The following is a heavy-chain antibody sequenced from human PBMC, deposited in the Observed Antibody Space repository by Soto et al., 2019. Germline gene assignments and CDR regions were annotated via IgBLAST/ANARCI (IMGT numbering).Heavy chain of an antibody. J-gene: IGHJ6*02. V-gene: IGHV3-30*03. Sequence: GGSLRLSCAASGFTFSSYGMHWVRQAPGKGLEWVAVISYDGSNKYYADSVKGRFTISRDNPKNTLYLQMNSLRAEDTAVYYCAFSYYYYYVMDVWGQGTTVTVSS. CDR1: GFTFSSYG. CDR3: AFSYYYYYVMDV. CDR2: ISYDGSNK.